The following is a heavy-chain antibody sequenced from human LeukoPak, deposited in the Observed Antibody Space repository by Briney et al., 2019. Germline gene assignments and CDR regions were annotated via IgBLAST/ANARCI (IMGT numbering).Heavy chain of an antibody. V-gene: IGHV4-4*07. CDR2: IYTSGST. J-gene: IGHJ6*03. CDR1: GVSISSYY. D-gene: IGHD6-19*01. CDR3: AREGQWLVRGYYYMDV. Sequence: SETLSLTCAVSGVSISSYYWSWIRQPAGKGLEWIGRIYTSGSTNYNPSLQSRATMSVDTSKNQFSLKLSSVAAADTGVYYCAREGQWLVRGYYYMDVWGKGTTVTVSS.